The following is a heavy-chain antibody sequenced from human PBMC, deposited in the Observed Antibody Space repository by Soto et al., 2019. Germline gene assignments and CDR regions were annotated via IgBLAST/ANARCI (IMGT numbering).Heavy chain of an antibody. CDR1: GGTFSSYA. V-gene: IGHV1-69*13. Sequence: GASVKVSCKASGGTFSSYAISWVRQAPGQGLEWMGGIIPIFGTANYAQKFQGRVTITADESTSTAYMELSSLRSEDTAVYYCARDVGFGEFHFDYRGQGTLVTVSS. CDR3: ARDVGFGEFHFDY. CDR2: IIPIFGTA. D-gene: IGHD3-10*01. J-gene: IGHJ4*02.